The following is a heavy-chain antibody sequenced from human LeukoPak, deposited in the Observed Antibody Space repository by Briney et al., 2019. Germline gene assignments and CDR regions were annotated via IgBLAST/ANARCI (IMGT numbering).Heavy chain of an antibody. Sequence: PSETLSLTCTVSGGSISSYYWSWIRQPPGKGLEWIGYIYYSGSTNYNPSLKSRVIISVDTSKNQFSLMLSSVTAADMAVYYCASSPPDDYGDYIGHFDYWGQGTLVTVSS. J-gene: IGHJ4*02. CDR3: ASSPPDDYGDYIGHFDY. D-gene: IGHD4-17*01. V-gene: IGHV4-59*01. CDR1: GGSISSYY. CDR2: IYYSGST.